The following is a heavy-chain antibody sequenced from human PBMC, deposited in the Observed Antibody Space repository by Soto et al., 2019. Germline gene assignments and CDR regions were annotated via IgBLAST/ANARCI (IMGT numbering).Heavy chain of an antibody. J-gene: IGHJ4*02. V-gene: IGHV3-30-3*01. D-gene: IGHD3-9*01. CDR3: ARGLRYFDWFDY. Sequence: QVQLVESGGGVVQPGRSLRLSCAASGFTFSSYAMHWVRQAPGKGLEWVAVISYDGSNKYYADSVKGRFTISRDNSKKTLYLQMNSLRAEDTAVYYCARGLRYFDWFDYWGQGTLVTVSS. CDR2: ISYDGSNK. CDR1: GFTFSSYA.